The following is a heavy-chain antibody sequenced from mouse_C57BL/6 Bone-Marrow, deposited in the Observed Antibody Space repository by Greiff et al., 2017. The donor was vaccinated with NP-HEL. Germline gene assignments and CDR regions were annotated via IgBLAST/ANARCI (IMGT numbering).Heavy chain of an antibody. CDR1: GYTFTTYW. Sequence: QVQLQQPGAELVKPGASVKLSCKASGYTFTTYWMQWVKQRPGQGLEWIGEIDPSDSYTNYTQKFKGQAPLTVDTSSSTAYMQLSSLTSEDSAVYYCARKAYYGRSYEFAYWGQGTLVTVSA. D-gene: IGHD1-1*01. CDR2: IDPSDSYT. CDR3: ARKAYYGRSYEFAY. V-gene: IGHV1-50*01. J-gene: IGHJ3*01.